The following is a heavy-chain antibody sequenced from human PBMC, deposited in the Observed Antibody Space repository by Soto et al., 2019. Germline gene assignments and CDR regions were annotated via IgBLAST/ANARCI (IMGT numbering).Heavy chain of an antibody. Sequence: QVQLQESGPGLLKPSETLSLTCTVSGASMRNYYWSWIRQPAGKGLEWIGRIFGSGETYYNPSLKSRFILSVDLSKSQFSLELTSVTAADTAVYFCVREGDYSDNNGYPLFDYWGQGTLVTVSP. D-gene: IGHD3-22*01. J-gene: IGHJ4*02. CDR1: GASMRNYY. CDR2: IFGSGET. CDR3: VREGDYSDNNGYPLFDY. V-gene: IGHV4-4*07.